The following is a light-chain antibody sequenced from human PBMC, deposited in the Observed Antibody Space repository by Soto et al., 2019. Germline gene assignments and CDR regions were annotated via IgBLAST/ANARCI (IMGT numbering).Light chain of an antibody. V-gene: IGLV1-44*01. CDR2: SNS. J-gene: IGLJ1*01. CDR1: SSNIGSNT. CDR3: AAWDDSLNGYV. Sequence: QSVLTQPPSASGTPGQRVTISCSGSSSNIGSNTVNWYQQLPGTAPKLLIYSNSQRPSGVPDRFSGSKSGTSASLAISGLLSEDEADYYCAAWDDSLNGYVFGTGTKVTVL.